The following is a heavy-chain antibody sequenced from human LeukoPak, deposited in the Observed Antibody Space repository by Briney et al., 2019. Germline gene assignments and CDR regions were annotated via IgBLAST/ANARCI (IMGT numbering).Heavy chain of an antibody. Sequence: PSETLSLTCAVYGGSFSGYYWSWIRQPPGKGLEWIGEINHSGSTNYNPSLKSRVTISVDTSKNQFSLKLSSVTAADTAVYYCARFAPRVVPSYGYCVFDYWGQGTLVTVSS. J-gene: IGHJ4*02. V-gene: IGHV4-34*01. CDR2: INHSGST. CDR3: ARFAPRVVPSYGYCVFDY. D-gene: IGHD5-18*01. CDR1: GGSFSGYY.